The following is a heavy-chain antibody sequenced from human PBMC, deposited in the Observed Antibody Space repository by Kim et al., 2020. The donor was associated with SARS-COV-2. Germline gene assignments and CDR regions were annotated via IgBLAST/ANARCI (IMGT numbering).Heavy chain of an antibody. CDR1: GFNFSTYG. CDR2: ISNDGSNK. J-gene: IGHJ5*01. CDR3: AKDRSSWYNWFDS. V-gene: IGHV3-30*18. Sequence: GGSLRLSCAASGFNFSTYGMHWVRQAPGKGLEWVAVISNDGSNKYYADSVKGRFTISRDNSKNRLYLRMNSLRAEDTAVYYCAKDRSSWYNWFDSWGQGTLVTVSS. D-gene: IGHD1-1*01.